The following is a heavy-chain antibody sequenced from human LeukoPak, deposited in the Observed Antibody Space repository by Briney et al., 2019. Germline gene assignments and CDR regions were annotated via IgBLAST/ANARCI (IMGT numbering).Heavy chain of an antibody. CDR3: ARGEWHQDGIGYNRFDN. V-gene: IGHV3-48*01. CDR2: ISAASHGI. D-gene: IGHD3-3*01. J-gene: IGHJ4*02. Sequence: GGSLRLSCAASGFTFTVYSMTWVRQAPGKGLEWISHISAASHGIYYADSVKGRFTVSRDNAKNSVFLLLTSLRPEDTAVYYCARGEWHQDGIGYNRFDNWGQGALVTVSS. CDR1: GFTFTVYS.